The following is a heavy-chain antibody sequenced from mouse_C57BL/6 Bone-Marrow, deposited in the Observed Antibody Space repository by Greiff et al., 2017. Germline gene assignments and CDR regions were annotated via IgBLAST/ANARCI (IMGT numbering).Heavy chain of an antibody. CDR3: ARHYCNSGGFDY. D-gene: IGHD2-1*01. V-gene: IGHV1-55*01. J-gene: IGHJ2*01. CDR1: GYTFTSYW. Sequence: VQLQQPGAELVKPGASVKMSCKASGYTFTSYWITWVKQRPGQGLEWIGDIYPGSGSTNYNEKFKSKATLTVDTSSSTAYMQLSSLTSEDSAVYYCARHYCNSGGFDYWGQGTTLTVSS. CDR2: IYPGSGST.